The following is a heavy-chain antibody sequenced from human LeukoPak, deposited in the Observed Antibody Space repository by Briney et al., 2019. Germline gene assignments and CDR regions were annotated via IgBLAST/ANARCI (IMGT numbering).Heavy chain of an antibody. CDR1: GGSISSYY. J-gene: IGHJ3*02. V-gene: IGHV4-59*08. CDR2: IYYSGST. CDR3: ARRRLQWLVQHDAFDI. D-gene: IGHD6-19*01. Sequence: SETLSLTCTVSGGSISSYYWSWIRQPPGKGLEWIGYIYYSGSTNYNPSLKSRVTISVDTSKNQFSLKLSSVTAADTAVYYCARRRLQWLVQHDAFDIWGQGTMVTVSS.